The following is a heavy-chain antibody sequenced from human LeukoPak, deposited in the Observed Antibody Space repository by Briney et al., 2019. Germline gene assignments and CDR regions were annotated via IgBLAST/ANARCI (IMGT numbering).Heavy chain of an antibody. D-gene: IGHD4-17*01. CDR2: IRTKTYGGTT. J-gene: IGHJ4*02. V-gene: IGHV3-15*01. CDR3: ITDPAGVTTVTSPNYYFDY. CDR1: GFTFSSYA. Sequence: GRSLRLSCAASGFTFSSYAMHWFRQAPGKGLEWVGRIRTKTYGGTTDYAAPVKGRFTVSRDDSRDTLYLQMNSLKTEDTAVYYCITDPAGVTTVTSPNYYFDYWGQGTLVTVSS.